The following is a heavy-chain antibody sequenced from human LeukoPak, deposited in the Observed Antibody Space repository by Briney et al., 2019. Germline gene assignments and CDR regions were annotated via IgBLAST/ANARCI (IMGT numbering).Heavy chain of an antibody. CDR3: ARNLGYCSSTSCYGMWRLDYYYGMDV. D-gene: IGHD2-2*01. Sequence: GSSVKVSCKASGGTFSSYAISWVRQAPGQGLEWMGGIIPIFGTANYAQKFQGRVTITADESTSTAYMELSSLRSEDTAVYYCARNLGYCSSTSCYGMWRLDYYYGMDVWGQGTTVTVSS. V-gene: IGHV1-69*01. J-gene: IGHJ6*02. CDR2: IIPIFGTA. CDR1: GGTFSSYA.